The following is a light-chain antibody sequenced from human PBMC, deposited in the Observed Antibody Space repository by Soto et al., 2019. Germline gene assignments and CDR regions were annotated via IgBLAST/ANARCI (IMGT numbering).Light chain of an antibody. J-gene: IGLJ1*01. CDR3: MSYASSSTEV. CDR1: KNDIGVYDF. V-gene: IGLV2-8*01. CDR2: EVI. Sequence: QSALTQPPSASGSPGQSVTISCTGTKNDIGVYDFVSWYQHHPGKAPRLIIYEVIQRPSGVPDRFSGSKSGNTASLTVSGLQAEDEADYFCMSYASSSTEVFGSGTKVTVL.